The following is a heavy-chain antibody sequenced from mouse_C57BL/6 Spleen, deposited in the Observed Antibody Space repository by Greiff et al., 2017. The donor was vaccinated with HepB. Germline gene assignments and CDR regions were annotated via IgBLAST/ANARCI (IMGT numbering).Heavy chain of an antibody. CDR2: IYPSDSET. Sequence: QVQLQQSGAELVRPGSSVKLSCKASGYTFTSYWMDWVKQRPGQGLEWIGNIYPSDSETHYNQKFKDKATLTVDKSSSTAYMQLSSLTSEDSAVYYCASYYYGSSWFAYWGQGTPVTVSA. CDR1: GYTFTSYW. V-gene: IGHV1-61*01. J-gene: IGHJ3*01. D-gene: IGHD1-1*01. CDR3: ASYYYGSSWFAY.